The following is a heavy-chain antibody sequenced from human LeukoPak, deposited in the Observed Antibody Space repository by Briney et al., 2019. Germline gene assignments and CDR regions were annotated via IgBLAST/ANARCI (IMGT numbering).Heavy chain of an antibody. D-gene: IGHD6-6*01. J-gene: IGHJ4*02. CDR2: ISYDGSNK. V-gene: IGHV3-30-3*01. CDR1: GFTFSSYA. CDR3: AREREARRGVAAHLVDY. Sequence: PGRSLRLSCAASGFTFSSYAMHWVRQAPGKGLEWVAVISYDGSNKYYADSVKGRFTISRDNSKNTLYLQMNSLRAEDTAVYYCAREREARRGVAAHLVDYWGQGTLVTVSS.